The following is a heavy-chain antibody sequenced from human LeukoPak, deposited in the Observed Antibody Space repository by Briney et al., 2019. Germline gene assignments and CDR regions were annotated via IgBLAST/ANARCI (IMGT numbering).Heavy chain of an antibody. CDR2: ISAYNGNT. CDR1: GYTFTSYG. CDR3: ARTLPPYRYSGSYYEELDY. J-gene: IGHJ4*02. D-gene: IGHD1-26*01. Sequence: GASVKVSCKASGYTFTSYGISWVRQAPGQGLEWMAWISAYNGNTNYAQKLQGRVTMTTDTSTSTAYMELSSLRSEDTAVYYCARTLPPYRYSGSYYEELDYWGQGTLVTVSS. V-gene: IGHV1-18*01.